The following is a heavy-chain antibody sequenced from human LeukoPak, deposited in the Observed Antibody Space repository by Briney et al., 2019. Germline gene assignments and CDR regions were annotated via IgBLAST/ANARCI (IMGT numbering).Heavy chain of an antibody. V-gene: IGHV3-13*05. CDR3: ARGGAEGFDP. D-gene: IGHD6-19*01. CDR1: GFTFSSYD. CDR2: IGAAGDP. Sequence: GGSLRLPCAASGFTFSSYDMHWVRQPTGKGLEWVSAIGAAGDPYYAGSVKGRFTISRENAKNSLYLQMNSLRAGDTAVYYCARGGAEGFDPWGQGTLVTVSS. J-gene: IGHJ5*02.